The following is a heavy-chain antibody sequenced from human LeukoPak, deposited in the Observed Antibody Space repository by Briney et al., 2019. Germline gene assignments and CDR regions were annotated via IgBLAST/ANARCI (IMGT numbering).Heavy chain of an antibody. Sequence: PSETLSLTCTVSGGSINNYYWSWIRQPAGKGLEWIGRIYTSGTSNYNPSLKSRVTMSVDTSKNQFSLKLSSVTAADTAVYYCARGTSGLYYYFDYWDQGTLVTVSS. CDR3: ARGTSGLYYYFDY. D-gene: IGHD6-19*01. V-gene: IGHV4-4*07. CDR1: GGSINNYY. CDR2: IYTSGTS. J-gene: IGHJ4*02.